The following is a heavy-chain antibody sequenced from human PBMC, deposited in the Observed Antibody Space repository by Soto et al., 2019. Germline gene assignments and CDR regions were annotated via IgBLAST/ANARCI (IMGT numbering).Heavy chain of an antibody. V-gene: IGHV4-34*01. CDR3: ARARWGMDV. CDR2: INHSGST. D-gene: IGHD2-15*01. J-gene: IGHJ6*02. Sequence: SETLSLTCAVYGGSFSGYYWSWIRQPPGKGLEWIGEINHSGSTNYNPSLKSRVTISVDTSKNQFSLKLSSVTAADTAVYYCARARWGMDVWGQGTTVTVS. CDR1: GGSFSGYY.